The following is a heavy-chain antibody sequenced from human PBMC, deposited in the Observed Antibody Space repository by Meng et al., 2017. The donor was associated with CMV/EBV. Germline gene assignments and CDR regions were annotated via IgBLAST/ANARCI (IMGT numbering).Heavy chain of an antibody. CDR2: INPNSGGT. CDR3: ARGGYGSGVPYGMDV. D-gene: IGHD3-10*01. J-gene: IGHJ6*02. V-gene: IGHV1-2*02. CDR1: GYTFTGYY. Sequence: ASVKVSCKASGYTFTGYYMHWVRQAPGQGLEWMGWINPNSGGTNYTQKFQGRVTMTRDTSISTAYMELSSLRSEDTAVYYCARGGYGSGVPYGMDVWGQGTTVTVSS.